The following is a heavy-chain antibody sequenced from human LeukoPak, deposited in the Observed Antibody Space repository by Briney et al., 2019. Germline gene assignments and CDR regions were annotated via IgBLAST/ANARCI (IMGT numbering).Heavy chain of an antibody. Sequence: GGSLRLSCAASGFTFSSYEMNWVRQAPGKGLEWVSYISSSGSTIYYADSVKGRFTISRDNAKNSLYLQMNSLRAEDTALYYCAKGRRITMVRGVWGAFDIWGQGTMVTVSS. CDR3: AKGRRITMVRGVWGAFDI. CDR2: ISSSGSTI. J-gene: IGHJ3*02. CDR1: GFTFSSYE. D-gene: IGHD3-10*01. V-gene: IGHV3-48*03.